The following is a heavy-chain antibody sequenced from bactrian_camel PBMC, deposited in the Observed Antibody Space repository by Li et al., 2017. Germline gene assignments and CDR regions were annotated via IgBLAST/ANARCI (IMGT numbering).Heavy chain of an antibody. CDR2: ISDDSRIT. CDR1: GFAFSDYW. CDR3: VAARYCKTAADLDRYLEV. J-gene: IGHJ2*01. V-gene: IGHV3S1*01. D-gene: IGHD5*01. Sequence: VQLVESGGDLVQPGESLKLSCVASGFAFSDYWMYWVRQAPGKEFEWVASISDDSRITDYGGFLKTRFTVSRDNAKSTLYLEMTNLRSEDTATYYCVAARYCKTAADLDRYLEVGDHGTQVTVS.